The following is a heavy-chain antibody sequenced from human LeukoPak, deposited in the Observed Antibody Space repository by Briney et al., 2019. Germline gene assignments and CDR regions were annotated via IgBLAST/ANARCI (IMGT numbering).Heavy chain of an antibody. J-gene: IGHJ4*02. CDR1: GGTFSSYA. CDR2: IIPIFGTA. CDR3: ARHLSPGVVVHSDY. V-gene: IGHV1-69*13. D-gene: IGHD3-22*01. Sequence: SVKVSCKASGGTFSSYAISWVRQAPGQGLEWMGGIIPIFGTANYAQKFQGRVTITADESTSTAYMELSSLRSEDTAVYYCARHLSPGVVVHSDYWGQGTLVTVSS.